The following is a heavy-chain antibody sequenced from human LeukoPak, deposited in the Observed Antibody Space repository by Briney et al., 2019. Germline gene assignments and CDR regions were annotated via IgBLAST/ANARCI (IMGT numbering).Heavy chain of an antibody. Sequence: GGSLRLSCAASGFTFSSYAISWVRQAPGKGLEWVSAISGSGGSTYYADSVKGRFTISRDNSKNTLYLQMNSLRAEDTAVYYCANSPLTAMESFDYWGQGTLVTVSS. CDR1: GFTFSSYA. J-gene: IGHJ4*02. CDR2: ISGSGGST. CDR3: ANSPLTAMESFDY. V-gene: IGHV3-23*01. D-gene: IGHD5-18*01.